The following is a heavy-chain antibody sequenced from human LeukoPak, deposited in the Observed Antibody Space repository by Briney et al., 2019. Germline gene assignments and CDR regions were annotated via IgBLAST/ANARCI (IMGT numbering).Heavy chain of an antibody. Sequence: GGSLRLSCAASGFTFSNYNMNWVRPAPGKGLEWVSYISSGSITIYYADSVKGRFTISRDNAKNSLYLQMNSLRDEDTAVYYCARDVHFDYWGQGTLVTVSS. V-gene: IGHV3-48*02. CDR3: ARDVHFDY. CDR2: ISSGSITI. J-gene: IGHJ4*02. CDR1: GFTFSNYN.